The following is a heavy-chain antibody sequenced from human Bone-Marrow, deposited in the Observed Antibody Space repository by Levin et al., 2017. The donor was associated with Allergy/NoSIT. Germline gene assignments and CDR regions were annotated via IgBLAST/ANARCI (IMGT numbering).Heavy chain of an antibody. V-gene: IGHV3-30*18. Sequence: SCAASGFTFSTYAMNWVRQAPGKGLEWVAVISYNGSHTYYADSVKGRFTVSRDNSNNTMYLHMNSLRGEDTALYYCAKVGENRAAFTYWGQGTLVTVSS. CDR2: ISYNGSHT. J-gene: IGHJ4*02. CDR3: AKVGENRAAFTY. CDR1: GFTFSTYA. D-gene: IGHD1-26*01.